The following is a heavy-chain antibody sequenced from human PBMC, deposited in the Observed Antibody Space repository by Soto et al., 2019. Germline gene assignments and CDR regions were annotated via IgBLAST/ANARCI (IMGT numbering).Heavy chain of an antibody. Sequence: GGSLRLSCAASGFTFSSYGMHWVRQAPGKGLEWVALISYDGSNKYYADSVKGRFTISRDNYKNTLYLQMNSLRAEDTAVYYCAKDLDSSGWHDYWGRGTLVTVSS. D-gene: IGHD6-19*01. CDR2: ISYDGSNK. J-gene: IGHJ4*02. CDR3: AKDLDSSGWHDY. V-gene: IGHV3-30*18. CDR1: GFTFSSYG.